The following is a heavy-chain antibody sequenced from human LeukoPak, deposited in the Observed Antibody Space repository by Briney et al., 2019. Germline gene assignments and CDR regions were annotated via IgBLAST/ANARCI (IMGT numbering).Heavy chain of an antibody. CDR3: AREQAYWFGP. CDR1: GFTVSNIY. J-gene: IGHJ5*02. Sequence: PGGSLCLTCAAYGFTVSNIYLSWVRQAPGKGLEWVSFIYPAGTTSYADSVKGRFTISRDSSKNTLHLQMNSLRAEDTAVYYCAREQAYWFGPWGQGSLVTVSS. V-gene: IGHV3-53*01. CDR2: IYPAGTT.